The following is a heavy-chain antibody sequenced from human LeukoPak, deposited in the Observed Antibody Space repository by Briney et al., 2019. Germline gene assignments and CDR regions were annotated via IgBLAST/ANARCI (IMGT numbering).Heavy chain of an antibody. Sequence: MPSETLSLTCAVYGGSFSGYYWSWIRQPPGKGLEWIGSIYYSGSTYYNPSLKSRVTISVDTSKNQFSLKLSSVTAADTAVYYCARKAEDVVVPAAIGDYWGQGTLVTVSS. V-gene: IGHV4-34*01. J-gene: IGHJ4*02. CDR2: IYYSGST. D-gene: IGHD2-2*02. CDR3: ARKAEDVVVPAAIGDY. CDR1: GGSFSGYY.